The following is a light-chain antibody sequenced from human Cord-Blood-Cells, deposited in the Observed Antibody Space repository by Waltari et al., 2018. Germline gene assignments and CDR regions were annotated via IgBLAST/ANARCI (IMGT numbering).Light chain of an antibody. CDR1: KDISNY. CDR3: QQYDNLPRT. J-gene: IGKJ1*01. Sequence: DIQMTQSPSSLSASVGDRVTITCQASKDISNYLNWYQQKPGKAPKLLIYDASNLETGVQSRFSGSGSGTDFTFTISSLQPDDIATYYCQQYDNLPRTFGQGTKVEIK. V-gene: IGKV1-33*01. CDR2: DAS.